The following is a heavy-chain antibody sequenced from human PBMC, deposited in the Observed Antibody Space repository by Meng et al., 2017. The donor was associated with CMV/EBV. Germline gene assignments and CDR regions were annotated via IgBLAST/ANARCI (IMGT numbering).Heavy chain of an antibody. Sequence: GESLKISCAASGFTFSSYEMNWVRQAPGKGLEWVSYISSSGSTIYYADSVKGRFTISRDNAKNSLYLQMNSVRAEDTAVYYCARGGPGIVVVPAASDYWGQGTLVTVSS. D-gene: IGHD2-2*01. CDR1: GFTFSSYE. CDR3: ARGGPGIVVVPAASDY. CDR2: ISSSGSTI. J-gene: IGHJ4*02. V-gene: IGHV3-48*03.